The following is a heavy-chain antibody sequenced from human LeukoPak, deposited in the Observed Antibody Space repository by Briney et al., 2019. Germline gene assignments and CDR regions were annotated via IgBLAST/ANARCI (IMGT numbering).Heavy chain of an antibody. D-gene: IGHD3-10*01. CDR2: ISSSGTTI. Sequence: PGGSLRLSCAASGFIFSDFYMSWIRQAPGKGLEWVSYISSSGTTINYADSVKGRFTISRDNAKNSLYLQMDSLRAEDTAVYYCARNEHGSGTTGYYYSYYMDVWGKGTTVTVS. CDR1: GFIFSDFY. J-gene: IGHJ6*03. CDR3: ARNEHGSGTTGYYYSYYMDV. V-gene: IGHV3-11*04.